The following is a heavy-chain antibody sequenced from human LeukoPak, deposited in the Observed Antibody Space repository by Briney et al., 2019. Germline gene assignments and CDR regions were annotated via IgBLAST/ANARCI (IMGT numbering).Heavy chain of an antibody. CDR1: GGSFSGCY. J-gene: IGHJ2*01. CDR2: INHSGST. D-gene: IGHD5-12*01. CDR3: ARGGLRFSFDL. V-gene: IGHV4-34*01. Sequence: PSETLSLTCAVYGGSFSGCYWSWIRQPPGKGLEWIGEINHSGSTNYNPSLKSRVTISVDTSKNQFSLKLSSVTAADTAVYYCARGGLRFSFDLWGRGTLVTVSS.